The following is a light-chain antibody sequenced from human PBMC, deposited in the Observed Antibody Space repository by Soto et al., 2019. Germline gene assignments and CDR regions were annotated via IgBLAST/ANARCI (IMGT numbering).Light chain of an antibody. CDR1: SSNMGSNI. J-gene: IGLJ2*01. CDR3: AAWDDSLNGVV. Sequence: QSVLTQPPSASGTPGQRVPISCSGSSSNMGSNIVNWYQQLPGAAPKLLIYSKDQRPSGVPDRFSGSKSGTSASLAISGLQSEDEADYYCAAWDDSLNGVVFGGGTKLTVL. V-gene: IGLV1-44*01. CDR2: SKD.